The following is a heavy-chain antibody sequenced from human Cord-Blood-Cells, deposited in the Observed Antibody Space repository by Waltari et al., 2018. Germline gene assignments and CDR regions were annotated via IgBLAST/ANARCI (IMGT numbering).Heavy chain of an antibody. CDR2: IYYSGST. CDR3: ARGTRGYDDY. CDR1: GGSISSHH. J-gene: IGHJ4*02. D-gene: IGHD5-12*01. V-gene: IGHV4-59*11. Sequence: QVQLQESGPGLVKPSETLSLTCTVSGGSISSHHWRWIRQPPGKGLEWIGYIYYSGSTNYNPSLKSRVTISVDTSKNQFSLKLSSVTAADTAVYYCARGTRGYDDYWGQGTLVTVSS.